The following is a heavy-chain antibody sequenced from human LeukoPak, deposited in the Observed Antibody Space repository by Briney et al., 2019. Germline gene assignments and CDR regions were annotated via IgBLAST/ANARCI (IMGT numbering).Heavy chain of an antibody. CDR1: GFTFSSYA. CDR3: AKDRGIVPAADNWFDP. J-gene: IGHJ5*02. CDR2: ISGSGGST. V-gene: IGHV3-23*01. Sequence: GGSLRLSCAASGFTFSSYAMSWVRQAPGKGLEWVSAISGSGGSTYYADSVKGRFTISRDNSKNPLYLQMNSLRAEDTAVYYCAKDRGIVPAADNWFDPWGQGTLVTVSS. D-gene: IGHD2-2*01.